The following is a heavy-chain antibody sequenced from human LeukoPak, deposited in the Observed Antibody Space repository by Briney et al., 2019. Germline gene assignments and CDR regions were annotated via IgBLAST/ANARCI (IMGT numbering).Heavy chain of an antibody. J-gene: IGHJ6*02. D-gene: IGHD4-23*01. CDR2: IYSGGST. Sequence: GGSLRFSCAASGFTVSSNYMSWVRQAPGKGLEWVSVIYSGGSTYYADSVKGRFTISRDNSKNTLYLQMNSLRAEDTAVYYCARDGLSGNPHYYYYGMDVWGQGTTVTVSS. CDR1: GFTVSSNY. CDR3: ARDGLSGNPHYYYYGMDV. V-gene: IGHV3-53*01.